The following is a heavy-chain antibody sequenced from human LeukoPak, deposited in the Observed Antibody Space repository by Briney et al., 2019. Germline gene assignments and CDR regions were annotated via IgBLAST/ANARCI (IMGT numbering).Heavy chain of an antibody. CDR2: INPGGGAT. D-gene: IGHD3-3*01. J-gene: IGHJ4*02. CDR3: ARQESGTGYFDY. Sequence: GASVKVSCKASGYTFTGYYMHWVRQAPGQGLEWMGTINPGGGATSYAQNFQGRVSMTRDTSTSTDYMELSSLRSEDTAVYYCARQESGTGYFDYWPQGTLVTVSS. CDR1: GYTFTGYY. V-gene: IGHV1-46*01.